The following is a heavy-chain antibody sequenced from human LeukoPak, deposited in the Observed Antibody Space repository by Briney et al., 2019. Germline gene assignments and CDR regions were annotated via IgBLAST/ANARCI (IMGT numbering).Heavy chain of an antibody. J-gene: IGHJ2*01. V-gene: IGHV5-10-1*01. CDR3: ARRGMGYSGYDGYWYFDL. D-gene: IGHD5-12*01. Sequence: GESLKISCKGSGYTFTNYWLGLVRQMPGKGLEWVGGIVSSDAYINYSPSLQGHVTISADKSNSTAYLQWSPLKASDTAIYYCARRGMGYSGYDGYWYFDLWGRGTRVTVSS. CDR2: IVSSDAYI. CDR1: GYTFTNYW.